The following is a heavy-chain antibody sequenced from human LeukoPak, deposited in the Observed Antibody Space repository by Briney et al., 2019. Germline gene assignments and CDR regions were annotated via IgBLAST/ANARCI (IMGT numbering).Heavy chain of an antibody. Sequence: SETLSLTCAVSGDSIRSDRWNWIRQIPGKGLEWIGYIYHTATTNYNHSFRTRVTMSLDTSNNQFSLRLTSVTAADTAVYYCARTPARSGGAYYFDYWGQGALVTVSS. J-gene: IGHJ4*02. CDR3: ARTPARSGGAYYFDY. CDR1: GDSIRSDR. D-gene: IGHD3-3*01. V-gene: IGHV4-4*09. CDR2: IYHTATT.